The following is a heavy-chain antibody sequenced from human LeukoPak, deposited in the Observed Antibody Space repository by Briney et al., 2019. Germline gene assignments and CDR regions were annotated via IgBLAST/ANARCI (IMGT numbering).Heavy chain of an antibody. D-gene: IGHD3-10*01. CDR1: GFTFRGAA. J-gene: IGHJ4*02. CDR3: AKDSRYYSGSGSFYDPVAY. CDR2: ISSSGNNA. Sequence: GGSLRLSCAVSGFTFRGAAMTWVRQAPGKGLEWVSLISSSGNNAYYADSVKGRFTISRDNSKRTLALQMNSLKTEDTAMYYCAKDSRYYSGSGSFYDPVAYWGQGTLVTVSS. V-gene: IGHV3-23*01.